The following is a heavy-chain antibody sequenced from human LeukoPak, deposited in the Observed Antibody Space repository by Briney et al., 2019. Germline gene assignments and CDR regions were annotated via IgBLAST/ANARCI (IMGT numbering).Heavy chain of an antibody. V-gene: IGHV3-23*01. CDR3: ARAETVPLWFGEYYYYMDV. CDR1: GFTFSSYA. D-gene: IGHD3-10*01. Sequence: GGSLRLSCAASGFTFSSYAMSWVRQAPGKGLEWVSAFCGRGGSTYYADSVKGRFNISRDNSKNTLYLQMNSLRAEDTAVYYCARAETVPLWFGEYYYYMDVWGKGTTVTISS. CDR2: FCGRGGST. J-gene: IGHJ6*03.